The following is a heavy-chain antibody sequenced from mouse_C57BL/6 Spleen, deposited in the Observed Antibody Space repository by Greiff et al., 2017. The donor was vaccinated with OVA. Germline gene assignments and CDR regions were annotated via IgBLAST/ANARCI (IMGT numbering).Heavy chain of an antibody. D-gene: IGHD2-4*01. Sequence: QVQLQQSGAELVKPGASVKMSCKASGYTFTSYWITWVKQRPGQGLEWIGDIYPGSGSTNYNEKFKSKATLTVDTSSSTAYMQLSSLTSEDSAVYYCARNHDYDRGWFAYWGQGTLVTVSA. CDR1: GYTFTSYW. V-gene: IGHV1-55*01. CDR3: ARNHDYDRGWFAY. CDR2: IYPGSGST. J-gene: IGHJ3*01.